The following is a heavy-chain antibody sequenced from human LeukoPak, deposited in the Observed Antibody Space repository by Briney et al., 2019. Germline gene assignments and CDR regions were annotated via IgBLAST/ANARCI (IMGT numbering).Heavy chain of an antibody. Sequence: SETLSLTCTVSGGSISNYYWSWIRQPPGKGLEGMGYIYYSGSTKHNPSLQSRVTIPVDTSKNQFSPKLTSETAADTAVYYCARLNILTGYYSFGGRGVWDYYMDVWGKGTTVTISS. CDR2: IYYSGST. J-gene: IGHJ6*03. CDR1: GGSISNYY. D-gene: IGHD3-9*01. V-gene: IGHV4-59*12. CDR3: ARLNILTGYYSFGGRGVWDYYMDV.